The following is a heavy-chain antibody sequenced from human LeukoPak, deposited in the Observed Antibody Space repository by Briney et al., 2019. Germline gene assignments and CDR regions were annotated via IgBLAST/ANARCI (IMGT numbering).Heavy chain of an antibody. CDR1: GGSISSYY. CDR2: IYYSGST. Sequence: PSETPSLTCTVSGGSISSYYWSWIRQPPGKGLEWIGYIYYSGSTNYNPSLKSRVAISVDTSKNQFSLKLSSVTAADTAVYYCARVLSAAGFVYFDYWGQGTLVTVSS. V-gene: IGHV4-59*01. J-gene: IGHJ4*02. CDR3: ARVLSAAGFVYFDY. D-gene: IGHD6-13*01.